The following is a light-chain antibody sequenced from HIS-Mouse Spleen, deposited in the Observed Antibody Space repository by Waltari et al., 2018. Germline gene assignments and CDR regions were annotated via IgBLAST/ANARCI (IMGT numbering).Light chain of an antibody. J-gene: IGLJ2*01. Sequence: SYELTQPPSVSVSPGQTARITCSGDALPKKYAYWYQQKSGQAPVLVIYEDRKRPSGITKRFSGSSTGTMATLTISGAQVEDEADYYCYSTDSSGNHRVFGGGTKLTVL. CDR2: EDR. CDR3: YSTDSSGNHRV. CDR1: ALPKKY. V-gene: IGLV3-10*01.